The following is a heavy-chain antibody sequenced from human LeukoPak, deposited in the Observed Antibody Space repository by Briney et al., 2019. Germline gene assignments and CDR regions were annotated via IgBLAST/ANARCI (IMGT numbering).Heavy chain of an antibody. D-gene: IGHD1-26*01. CDR1: GFTFSSYA. J-gene: IGHJ6*02. Sequence: GGSLRLSCSASGFTFSSYAMHWVRQAPGKGLEYVSAISSNGGSTYYADSVKGRFTISRDNSKNTLYLQMSSLRAEDTAVYYCVKAVGAKGDYYYYYGMDVWGQGTTVTVSS. CDR3: VKAVGAKGDYYYYYGMDV. V-gene: IGHV3-64D*09. CDR2: ISSNGGST.